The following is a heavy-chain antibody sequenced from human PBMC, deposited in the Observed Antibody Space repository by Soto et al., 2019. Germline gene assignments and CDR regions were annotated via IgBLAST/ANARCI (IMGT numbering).Heavy chain of an antibody. D-gene: IGHD5-18*01. J-gene: IGHJ4*02. CDR2: IYYSGST. CDR1: GGSISSYY. CDR3: ARADVDTAMVHDY. V-gene: IGHV4-59*01. Sequence: SETLSLTCTVSGGSISSYYWSWIRQPPGKGLEWIGYIYYSGSTNYNPSLKSRVTISVDTSKNQFSLKLSSVTAADTAVYYCARADVDTAMVHDYWGQGTLVTVSS.